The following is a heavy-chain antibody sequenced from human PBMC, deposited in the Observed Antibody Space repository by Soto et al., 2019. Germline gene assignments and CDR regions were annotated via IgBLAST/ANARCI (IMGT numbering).Heavy chain of an antibody. CDR1: GFTFSDHY. V-gene: IGHV3-72*01. J-gene: IGHJ4*02. Sequence: PGGSLRLSCAASGFTFSDHYMDWVRQAPGKGPEWVGRIRNKANSYTTEYAASAKGRFIISRDDSKSSLYLQMNSLEIEDTALYYCVSSWGDPRYFNYGGQGAVVTVSS. D-gene: IGHD2-21*02. CDR2: IRNKANSYTT. CDR3: VSSWGDPRYFNY.